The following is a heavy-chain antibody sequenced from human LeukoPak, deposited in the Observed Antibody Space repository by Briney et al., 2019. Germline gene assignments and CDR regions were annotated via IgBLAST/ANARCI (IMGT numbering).Heavy chain of an antibody. CDR2: ISGSGGST. CDR3: AKEGIAVAGNYYYYMDV. V-gene: IGHV3-23*01. Sequence: GGSLRLSCAASGFTFSSYAMSWVRQAPGKGLEWVSAISGSGGSTYYADSVKGRFTISRDNSKNTLYLQMNSLRAEDTAVYYCAKEGIAVAGNYYYYMDVWGKGTTVTVSS. D-gene: IGHD6-19*01. J-gene: IGHJ6*03. CDR1: GFTFSSYA.